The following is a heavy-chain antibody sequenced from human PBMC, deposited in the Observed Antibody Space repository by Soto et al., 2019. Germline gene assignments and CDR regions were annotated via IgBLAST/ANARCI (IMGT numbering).Heavy chain of an antibody. D-gene: IGHD2-2*01. J-gene: IGHJ5*02. CDR2: ISSSSSTI. V-gene: IGHV3-48*01. CDR3: AREYCSSTSCLNWFDP. Sequence: QGKGLEWVSYISSSSSTIYYADSVKGRFTISRDNAKNSLYLQMNSLRAEDTAVYYCAREYCSSTSCLNWFDPWGQGTLVTVSS.